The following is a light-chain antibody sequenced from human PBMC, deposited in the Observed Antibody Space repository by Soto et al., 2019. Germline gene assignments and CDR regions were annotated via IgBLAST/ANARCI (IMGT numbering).Light chain of an antibody. CDR3: NSYVRGDTHV. CDR1: NNNLGAGYD. Sequence: QSVLTQPPSVSGAPGQRVTISCTGNNNNLGAGYDVHWYQQLPGAAPKLVIFGNRNRPSGVPERFSGSKSGTSASLAITGLQAEDEADYYCNSYVRGDTHVFGTGTKVTVL. CDR2: GNR. V-gene: IGLV1-40*01. J-gene: IGLJ1*01.